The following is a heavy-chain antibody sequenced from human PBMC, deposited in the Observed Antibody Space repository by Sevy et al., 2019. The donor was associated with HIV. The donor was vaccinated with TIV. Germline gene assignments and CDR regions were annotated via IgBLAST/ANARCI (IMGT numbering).Heavy chain of an antibody. Sequence: LRLSCAASDFTVRSNYMSWVRQAPGKGLEWVSVIYNGGSTYYADSVKGRFTISRDNSKNTLYLQMNSLRAEDTAVYYCASSSWIAVSGKFDSWGQGTLVTVSS. V-gene: IGHV3-53*01. J-gene: IGHJ4*02. CDR3: ASSSWIAVSGKFDS. CDR2: IYNGGST. D-gene: IGHD6-19*01. CDR1: DFTVRSNY.